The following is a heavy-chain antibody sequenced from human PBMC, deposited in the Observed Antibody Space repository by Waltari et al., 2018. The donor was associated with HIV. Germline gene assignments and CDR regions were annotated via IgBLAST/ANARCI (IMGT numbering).Heavy chain of an antibody. D-gene: IGHD3-10*01. CDR2: IYYSGST. CDR3: ARVGALRLVAY. J-gene: IGHJ4*02. Sequence: QVQLQESGPGLVKPSQTLSLTCTVSGGSISRGGYYWSWIRTHPGKGLAWIGYIYYSGSTFYNPSLKSRVTISVDTSKNEFSLNLNSVTAAETAVYYSARVGALRLVAYWGQGTLVRVSS. V-gene: IGHV4-31*03. CDR1: GGSISRGGYY.